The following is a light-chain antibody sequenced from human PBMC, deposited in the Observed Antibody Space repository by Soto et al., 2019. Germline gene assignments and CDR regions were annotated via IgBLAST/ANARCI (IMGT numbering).Light chain of an antibody. Sequence: AIQLTQSPSSLSASVGDRVTITCRASQAIRNDLAWYQQKPGKAPKLLIYAASSLQIRVPSRFSGSGSGTDFTLTISSLQPEDFATYYCLQDHNYPFTFDPGTTVDIK. J-gene: IGKJ3*01. V-gene: IGKV1-6*01. CDR3: LQDHNYPFT. CDR2: AAS. CDR1: QAIRND.